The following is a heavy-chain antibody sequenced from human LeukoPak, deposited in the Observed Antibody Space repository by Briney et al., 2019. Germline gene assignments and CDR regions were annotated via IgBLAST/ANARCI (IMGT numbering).Heavy chain of an antibody. D-gene: IGHD3-3*01. CDR2: IGSSNSTI. CDR3: ARGYDFWSGYYAY. Sequence: GGSLRLSCAASGFTFSSYSMNWVRQAPGKGLEWVSYIGSSNSTIYYADSVKGRFTISRDNAKNSLYLQMNSLRVEDTAVYYCARGYDFWSGYYAYWGQGTLVTVSS. J-gene: IGHJ4*02. CDR1: GFTFSSYS. V-gene: IGHV3-48*01.